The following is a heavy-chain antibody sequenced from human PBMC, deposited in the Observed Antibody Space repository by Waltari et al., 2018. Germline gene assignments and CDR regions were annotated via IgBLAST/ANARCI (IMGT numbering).Heavy chain of an antibody. J-gene: IGHJ4*02. V-gene: IGHV1-3*01. CDR1: GYTFTSSA. CDR2: SNAGNGNT. CDR3: ARDQPFIAARPFDY. Sequence: QVQLVQSGAEVKKPGASVTVSCKASGYTFTSSAMHWVRQAPGQRLDGMGWSNAGNGNTKYPQKFQGRVTITRDTSASTAYMELSSLRSEDTAVYYWARDQPFIAARPFDYWGQGTLVTVSS. D-gene: IGHD6-6*01.